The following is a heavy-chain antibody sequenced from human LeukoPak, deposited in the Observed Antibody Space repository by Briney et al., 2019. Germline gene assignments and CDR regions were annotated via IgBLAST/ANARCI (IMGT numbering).Heavy chain of an antibody. V-gene: IGHV4-61*02. D-gene: IGHD1-14*01. CDR3: ARVSATGTD. CDR1: NGSISSDTYF. Sequence: PSETLSLTCTVSNGSISSDTYFWSWIRQPAGKGLEWIGRIYTSGSTNYNPSLKSRVTISVDTSKNQFSLKLSSVTAADTAVYYCARVSATGTDWGQGTLVTVSS. J-gene: IGHJ4*02. CDR2: IYTSGST.